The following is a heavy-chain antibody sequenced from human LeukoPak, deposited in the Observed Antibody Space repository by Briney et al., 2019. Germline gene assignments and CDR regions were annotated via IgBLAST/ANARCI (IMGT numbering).Heavy chain of an antibody. J-gene: IGHJ3*02. Sequence: SQTLSLTCTVSGGSISSGNYYWTWIRQHPGKGLEWIWYIYYTGSTYYNPSLQSRVTISVDTSKIQFSLKLSSVTAADTAVYYCVRELRPDAFDIWGQGTMVTVSS. CDR3: VRELRPDAFDI. CDR2: IYYTGST. CDR1: GGSISSGNYY. V-gene: IGHV4-31*03.